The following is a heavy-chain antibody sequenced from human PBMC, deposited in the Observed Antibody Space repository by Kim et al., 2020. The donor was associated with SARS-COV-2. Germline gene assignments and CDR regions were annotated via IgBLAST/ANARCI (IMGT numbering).Heavy chain of an antibody. CDR2: ISGSGGST. CDR3: AKDWIRSHPRITMVRGVITKFDP. CDR1: GFTFSSYA. Sequence: GGSLRLSCAASGFTFSSYAMSWVRQAPGKGLEWVSAISGSGGSTYYADSVKGRFTISRDNSKNTLYLQMNSLRAEDTAVYYCAKDWIRSHPRITMVRGVITKFDPWGQGTLVTVSS. J-gene: IGHJ5*02. V-gene: IGHV3-23*01. D-gene: IGHD3-10*01.